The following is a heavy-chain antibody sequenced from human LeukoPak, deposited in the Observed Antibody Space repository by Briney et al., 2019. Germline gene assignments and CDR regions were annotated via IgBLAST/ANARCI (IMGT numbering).Heavy chain of an antibody. Sequence: GGSLRLSCAASGLTVSSNYMSWVRQAPGKGLEWVSVIYSGDSTYYADSVKGYADSVKGRLTISRDNSKNTLYLQMSSLRAEDTAVYYCARGYGGPADWGQGTLVTVSS. CDR3: ARGYGGPAD. D-gene: IGHD2-21*01. CDR2: IYSGDST. CDR1: GLTVSSNY. J-gene: IGHJ4*02. V-gene: IGHV3-66*01.